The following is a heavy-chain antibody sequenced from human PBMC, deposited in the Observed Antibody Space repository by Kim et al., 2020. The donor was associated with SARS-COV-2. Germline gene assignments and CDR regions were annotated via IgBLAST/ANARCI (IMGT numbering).Heavy chain of an antibody. V-gene: IGHV3-33*01. Sequence: GGSLRLSCETSGFTFDHHGMHWVRQAPGKGLEWVAVIWYDGSNKYYSDSVKGRFTISRDNSKNTVYLQMNSLRAEDTAVYYCARKKRTETVAGPSPFYFYAMDVWGQGTTVTVSS. D-gene: IGHD6-19*01. CDR1: GFTFDHHG. CDR2: IWYDGSNK. CDR3: ARKKRTETVAGPSPFYFYAMDV. J-gene: IGHJ6*02.